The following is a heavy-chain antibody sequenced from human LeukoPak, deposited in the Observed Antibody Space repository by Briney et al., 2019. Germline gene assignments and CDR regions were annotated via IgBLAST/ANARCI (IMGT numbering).Heavy chain of an antibody. Sequence: PGGSLRLSCAASGLTVSSNYMSWVRQAPEKGLEWVSGIYSGGSTYYTESVKGRFTISRDNSKNTLYLQMNSLRAEDTAVYYCLVAAGGNYYYGMDVWGQGTTVTVSS. V-gene: IGHV3-66*01. CDR3: LVAAGGNYYYGMDV. J-gene: IGHJ6*02. D-gene: IGHD6-13*01. CDR2: IYSGGST. CDR1: GLTVSSNY.